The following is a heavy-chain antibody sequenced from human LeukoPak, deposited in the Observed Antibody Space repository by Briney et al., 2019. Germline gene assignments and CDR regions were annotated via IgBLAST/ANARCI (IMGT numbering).Heavy chain of an antibody. V-gene: IGHV4-31*03. CDR3: ARDRDSYYYYYMDV. Sequence: PSETLSLTCTVSGGSINSGGYYWTWIRQHPEKGLEWIGYIYYSGTTYYNPSLKSRVTISIDTSKNQFSLKLTSVTVADTAVYYCARDRDSYYYYYMDVWGKGTTVTVSS. J-gene: IGHJ6*03. CDR1: GGSINSGGYY. CDR2: IYYSGTT.